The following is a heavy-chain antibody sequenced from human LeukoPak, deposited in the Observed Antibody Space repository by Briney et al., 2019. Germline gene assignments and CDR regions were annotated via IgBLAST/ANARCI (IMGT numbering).Heavy chain of an antibody. CDR3: AREELPYYYGMDV. D-gene: IGHD1-26*01. CDR2: IWYDGSNK. J-gene: IGHJ6*02. Sequence: PGGSLRLSCAASGFTFRSYAMSWVRQAPGKGLEWVAVIWYDGSNKYYADSVKGRFTISRDNSKNTLYLQMNSLRAEDTAVYYCAREELPYYYGMDVWGQGTTVTVSS. V-gene: IGHV3-33*08. CDR1: GFTFRSYA.